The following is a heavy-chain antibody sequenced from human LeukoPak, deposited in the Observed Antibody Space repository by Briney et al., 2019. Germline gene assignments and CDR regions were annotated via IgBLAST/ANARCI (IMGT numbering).Heavy chain of an antibody. J-gene: IGHJ3*02. V-gene: IGHV3-30*03. CDR1: GFTFGSYS. Sequence: GGSLRLSCAASGFTFGSYSMNWVRQAPGKGLEWVAVISYDGSNKYYADSVKGRFTISRDNSKNTLYLQMNSLRAEDTAVYYCARDHPSYSSGWSPSFDAFDIWGQGTMVTVSS. D-gene: IGHD6-19*01. CDR3: ARDHPSYSSGWSPSFDAFDI. CDR2: ISYDGSNK.